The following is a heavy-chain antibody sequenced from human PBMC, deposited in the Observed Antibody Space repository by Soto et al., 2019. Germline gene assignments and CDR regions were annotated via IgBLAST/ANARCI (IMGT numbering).Heavy chain of an antibody. V-gene: IGHV4-59*01. CDR1: GGSMSGYY. J-gene: IGHJ4*02. Sequence: SETLSLTCRVSGGSMSGYYWSWLRQAPGKGLEWIGYVYYTGSTNYNPSLQSRVTISVDTSNKQFSLSLRLVTAADTAVYFCARSIAVPSSHIDHWGQGIQVTVSS. D-gene: IGHD6-6*01. CDR3: ARSIAVPSSHIDH. CDR2: VYYTGST.